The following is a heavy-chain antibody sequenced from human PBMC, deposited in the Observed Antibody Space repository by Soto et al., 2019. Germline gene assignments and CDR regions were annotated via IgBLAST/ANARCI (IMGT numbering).Heavy chain of an antibody. CDR1: GGTFSDHA. CDR3: ARDVQVNYFDTTYHYYAMDV. Sequence: QVQLVQSGTEVKMPGSSVKVSCKAFGGTFSDHAVSWVRQAPGQGLEWMGVINPFFKGTKYAQKFQGRLTITADDSTSTAYMDLYSLISEDTAVYYCARDVQVNYFDTTYHYYAMDVWGQGTTVIVSS. CDR2: INPFFKGT. V-gene: IGHV1-69*01. J-gene: IGHJ6*02. D-gene: IGHD3-9*01.